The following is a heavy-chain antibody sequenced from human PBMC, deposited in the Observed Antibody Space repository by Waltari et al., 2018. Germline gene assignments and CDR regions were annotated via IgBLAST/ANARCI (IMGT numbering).Heavy chain of an antibody. CDR2: ISSSGTTI. D-gene: IGHD2-21*01. Sequence: EVQLVXSGGGLVQPGGSLRLSCXASGFTFSNFEMNWVRQAPGKGLEWVSYISSSGTTIYYAGSVKGXFTXSRXXXKXSLFLEMXXXRADXTAVYYCVRAXSMVFDPXGQGTLVTVXS. V-gene: IGHV3-48*03. CDR1: GFTFSNFE. J-gene: IGHJ5*02. CDR3: VRAXSMVFDP.